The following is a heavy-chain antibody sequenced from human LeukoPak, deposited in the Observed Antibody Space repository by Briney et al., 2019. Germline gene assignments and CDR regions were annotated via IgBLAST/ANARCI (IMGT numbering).Heavy chain of an antibody. D-gene: IGHD3-10*01. CDR3: VRKSENCYGCSDY. Sequence: GGSLRLACAASGFSFSTYAMRWVRQAPGKGLEWVSTISGSGDASYYTDSVKGRFTISRDNSKNTLYLQMSSLKAEDTAVYYCVRKSENCYGCSDYWGQGTLVTVSS. J-gene: IGHJ4*02. CDR1: GFSFSTYA. V-gene: IGHV3-23*01. CDR2: ISGSGDAS.